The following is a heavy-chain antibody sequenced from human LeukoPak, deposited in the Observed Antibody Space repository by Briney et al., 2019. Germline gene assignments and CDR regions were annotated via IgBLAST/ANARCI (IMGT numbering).Heavy chain of an antibody. CDR3: VRASVDTGGAFDV. Sequence: PSENLSLTCTVSGGSISSSSYYWGWIRQPPGKGLEWIGSIYYSGSTYYNPSLESRVTTSRDTPKNQFSLKLSSMTAADTAIYYCVRASVDTGGAFDVWGQGTVVTVSS. V-gene: IGHV4-39*07. D-gene: IGHD2-8*02. J-gene: IGHJ3*01. CDR2: IYYSGST. CDR1: GGSISSSSYY.